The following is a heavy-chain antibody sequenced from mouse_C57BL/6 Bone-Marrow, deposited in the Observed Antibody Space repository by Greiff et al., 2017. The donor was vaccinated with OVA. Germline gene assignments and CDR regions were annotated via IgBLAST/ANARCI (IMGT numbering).Heavy chain of an antibody. J-gene: IGHJ2*01. CDR3: ARIYYDYDEGPYFDY. D-gene: IGHD2-4*01. V-gene: IGHV1-55*01. CDR1: GYTFTSYW. Sequence: QVQLQQPGAELVKPGASVKMSCKASGYTFTSYWITWVKQRPGQGLEWIGDIYPGSGSTNYNEKFKSKATLTVDTSSSTAYMQLSSLTSEDSAVYYWARIYYDYDEGPYFDYWGQGTTLTVSS. CDR2: IYPGSGST.